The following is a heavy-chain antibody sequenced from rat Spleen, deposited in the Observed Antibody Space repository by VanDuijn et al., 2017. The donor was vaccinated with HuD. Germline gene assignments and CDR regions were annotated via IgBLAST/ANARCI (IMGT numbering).Heavy chain of an antibody. V-gene: IGHV5-31*01. J-gene: IGHJ4*01. D-gene: IGHD1-2*01. Sequence: EVQLVESGGGLVQPGRSLKLSCVASGFTFNNYWMTWIRQAPGKGLEWVASITNTCGSTSYPDSVTGRFTISRDNAENTAYLQMNSLRSEDTATYYCGKDMNYYSTYPFYVMGAWGQGASVTVSS. CDR3: GKDMNYYSTYPFYVMGA. CDR2: ITNTCGST. CDR1: GFTFNNYW.